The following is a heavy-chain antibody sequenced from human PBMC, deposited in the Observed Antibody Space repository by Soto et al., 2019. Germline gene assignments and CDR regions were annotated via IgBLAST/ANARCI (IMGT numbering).Heavy chain of an antibody. V-gene: IGHV3-48*02. Sequence: GGSLRLSCAASGFTFSGYSVNWVRQAPGKGLEWVSYISSGSKTIYSADSVKGRFTVSRDNARNSQYLQMNSLRDEDTAVYYCAREDILGARSFDYWGQGTLVTVSS. D-gene: IGHD1-26*01. J-gene: IGHJ4*02. CDR1: GFTFSGYS. CDR2: ISSGSKTI. CDR3: AREDILGARSFDY.